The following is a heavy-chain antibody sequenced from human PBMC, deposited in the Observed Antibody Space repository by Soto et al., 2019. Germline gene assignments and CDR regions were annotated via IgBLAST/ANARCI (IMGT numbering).Heavy chain of an antibody. D-gene: IGHD2-2*01. CDR3: ARGAGIVVVPAAMSYYYYGMDV. V-gene: IGHV1-69*01. J-gene: IGHJ6*02. CDR2: IIPIFGTA. CDR1: GGTFSSYA. Sequence: QVQLVQSGAEVKKPGSLVKVSCKASGGTFSSYAISWVRQAPGQGLEWMGGIIPIFGTANYAQKFQGRVTITADESTSTAYMELSSLRSEDTAVYYCARGAGIVVVPAAMSYYYYGMDVWGQGTTVTVSS.